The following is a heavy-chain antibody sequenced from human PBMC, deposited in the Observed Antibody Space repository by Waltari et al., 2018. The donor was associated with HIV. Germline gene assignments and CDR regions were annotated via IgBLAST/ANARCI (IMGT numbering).Heavy chain of an antibody. CDR1: GGDFSSYT. CDR3: ARGGCSGRTCYSKSFDL. V-gene: IGHV1-69*01. CDR2: IIPKFGAT. D-gene: IGHD2-15*01. Sequence: QVQLVQSGAEMKMPESSVKVSCKASGGDFSSYTISWVRQAPGQGLEWMGGIIPKFGATNYAQKFQGRVTISADESTSTVYLELTSLRSDDTAVYHCARGGCSGRTCYSKSFDLWGQGTKVTVSS. J-gene: IGHJ3*01.